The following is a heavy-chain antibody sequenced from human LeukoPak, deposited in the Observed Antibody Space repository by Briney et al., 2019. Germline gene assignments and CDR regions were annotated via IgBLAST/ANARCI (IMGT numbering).Heavy chain of an antibody. CDR1: GFTFSSYS. V-gene: IGHV3-21*01. D-gene: IGHD4-23*01. CDR3: ARDGGNLRSKVGMDV. CDR2: ISSSSSYI. Sequence: PGGSLRLSCAASGFTFSSYSMNWVRQAPGKGLEWVSSISSSSSYIYYADSVKGRFTISRDNAKNSLYLQMNSLRAEDTAVYYCARDGGNLRSKVGMDVWGQGTTVTVSS. J-gene: IGHJ6*02.